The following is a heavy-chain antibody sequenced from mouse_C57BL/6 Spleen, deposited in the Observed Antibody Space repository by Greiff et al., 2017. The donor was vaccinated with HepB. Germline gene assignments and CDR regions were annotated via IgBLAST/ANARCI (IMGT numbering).Heavy chain of an antibody. J-gene: IGHJ4*01. CDR3: VRQNYAMDY. CDR2: IRSKSNNYAT. V-gene: IGHV10-1*01. CDR1: GFSFNTYA. Sequence: EVQLVESGGGLVQPKGSLKLSCAASGFSFNTYAMNWVRQAPGKGLEWVARIRSKSNNYATYSADSVKDRFTISRDDSESMLYLQMNNLKTEATAMYYCVRQNYAMDYWGQGTSVTVSS.